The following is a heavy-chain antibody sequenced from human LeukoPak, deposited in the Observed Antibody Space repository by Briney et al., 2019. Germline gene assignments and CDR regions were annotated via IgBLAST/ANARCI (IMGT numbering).Heavy chain of an antibody. Sequence: SETLSLTCTVSGGSISSGSYYWSWIRQPAGKGLEWIGRIYTSGSTNYNPSLKSRVTISVDTSKNQFSLKLSSVTAADTAVYYCARGYYDSSGEIDYWGQGTLVTVSS. V-gene: IGHV4-61*02. D-gene: IGHD3-22*01. CDR2: IYTSGST. CDR3: ARGYYDSSGEIDY. CDR1: GGSISSGSYY. J-gene: IGHJ4*02.